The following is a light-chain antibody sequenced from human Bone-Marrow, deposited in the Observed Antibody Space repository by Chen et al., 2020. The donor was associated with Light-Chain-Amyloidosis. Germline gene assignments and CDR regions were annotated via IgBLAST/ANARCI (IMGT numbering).Light chain of an antibody. CDR2: RDT. CDR1: DLPTKY. V-gene: IGLV3-25*03. CDR3: QSADSSGTYEVI. Sequence: SYELTQPPSVSVSPGPTARVNCSGEDLPTKYAYWYQQKPGQAPVLVIPRDTERPSGISERFSGPSSGTTATLTISGVQAEDEADYHCQSADSSGTYEVIFGGGTKLTVL. J-gene: IGLJ2*01.